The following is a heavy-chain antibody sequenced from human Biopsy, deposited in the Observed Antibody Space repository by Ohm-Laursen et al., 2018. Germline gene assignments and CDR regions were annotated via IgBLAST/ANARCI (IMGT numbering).Heavy chain of an antibody. CDR3: ARPSTLFGVADFTDD. D-gene: IGHD3-3*01. Sequence: SDTLSLTCILSGASVRSHFLTWIRQPPGKGLQWIGSISNSGTTKSSPSLKSRVNISLHTSKNQLSLKLTSVTAADTAVYYCARPSTLFGVADFTDDWGQGTLVTVSS. CDR2: ISNSGTT. CDR1: GASVRSHF. J-gene: IGHJ4*02. V-gene: IGHV4-59*08.